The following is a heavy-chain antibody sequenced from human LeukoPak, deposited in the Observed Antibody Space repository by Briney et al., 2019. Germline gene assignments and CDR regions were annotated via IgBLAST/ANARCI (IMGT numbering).Heavy chain of an antibody. V-gene: IGHV5-51*01. CDR2: IYPGDSDT. CDR3: ARLGYQLLNYYYYYMDV. D-gene: IGHD2-2*01. CDR1: GYSFTSHW. J-gene: IGHJ6*03. Sequence: GESLKISCKGSGYSFTSHWIGWVRQMPEKGLEWMGIIYPGDSDTRYSPSFQGQVTISADKSISTAYLQWSSLKASDTAMYYCARLGYQLLNYYYYYMDVWGKGTTVTVSS.